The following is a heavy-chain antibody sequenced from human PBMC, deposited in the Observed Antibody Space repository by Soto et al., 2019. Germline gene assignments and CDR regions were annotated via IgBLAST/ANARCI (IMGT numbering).Heavy chain of an antibody. D-gene: IGHD2-2*01. CDR1: GFTFDDYA. CDR2: ISWNSGSI. J-gene: IGHJ3*02. CDR3: AKEGDCSSTSCYEAFDI. V-gene: IGHV3-9*01. Sequence: GGSLRLSCAASGFTFDDYAMHWVRQAPGKGLEWVSGISWNSGSIGYADSVKGRFTISRDNAKNSLYLQMNSLRAEDTALYYCAKEGDCSSTSCYEAFDIWGQGTMVTVSS.